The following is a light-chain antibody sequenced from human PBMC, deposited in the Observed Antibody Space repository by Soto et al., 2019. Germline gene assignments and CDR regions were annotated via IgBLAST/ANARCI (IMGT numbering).Light chain of an antibody. Sequence: DIQMTQSPFTLSASVGDRVTITCRASQSISSWLAWYQQKPGRAPKLLIYDASSLQGGVPSRFSGSGSGTQFTLTISSLQPDDFATYYCQQYESYSSFGQGTKLEIK. J-gene: IGKJ2*01. V-gene: IGKV1-5*01. CDR3: QQYESYSS. CDR2: DAS. CDR1: QSISSW.